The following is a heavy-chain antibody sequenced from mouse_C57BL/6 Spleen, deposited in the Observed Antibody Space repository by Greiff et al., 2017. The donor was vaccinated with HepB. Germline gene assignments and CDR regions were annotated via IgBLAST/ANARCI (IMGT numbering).Heavy chain of an antibody. CDR1: GYTFTSYW. V-gene: IGHV1-55*01. J-gene: IGHJ3*01. Sequence: QVHVKQSGAELVKPGASVKMSCKASGYTFTSYWITWVKQRPGQGLEWIGDIYPGSGSTNYNEKFKSKATLTVDTSSSTAYMQLSSLTSEDSAVYYCARGVFAYWGQGTLVTVSA. CDR2: IYPGSGST. CDR3: ARGVFAY.